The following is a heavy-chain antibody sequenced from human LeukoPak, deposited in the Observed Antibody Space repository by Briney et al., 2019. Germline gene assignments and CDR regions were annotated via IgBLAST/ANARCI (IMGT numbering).Heavy chain of an antibody. D-gene: IGHD5-24*01. CDR3: ARTGRDGYNYYAD. J-gene: IGHJ4*02. Sequence: SETLSLTCTVSGGSISSYYWSWIRQPPGKGLEWIGYIYYSGSTNYNLSLKSRVTISVDTSKNQFSLKLSSVTAADTAVYYCARTGRDGYNYYADWGQGTLVTVSS. V-gene: IGHV4-59*01. CDR2: IYYSGST. CDR1: GGSISSYY.